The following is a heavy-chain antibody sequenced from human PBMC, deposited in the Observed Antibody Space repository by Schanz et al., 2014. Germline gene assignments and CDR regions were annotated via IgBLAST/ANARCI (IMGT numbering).Heavy chain of an antibody. CDR2: INTNNGDP. Sequence: QLVQSGAEVKKPGASVKVSCKASGFTLTSHFMHWLRQAPGQGLEWMGWINTNNGDPTYAQGFTGRFVFSLDTSVSTAYLQISSLKAEDTAVYYCARGGVVVVTAALNWFDPWGQGTLVTVSS. V-gene: IGHV7-4-1*02. D-gene: IGHD2-15*01. J-gene: IGHJ5*02. CDR3: ARGGVVVVTAALNWFDP. CDR1: GFTLTSHF.